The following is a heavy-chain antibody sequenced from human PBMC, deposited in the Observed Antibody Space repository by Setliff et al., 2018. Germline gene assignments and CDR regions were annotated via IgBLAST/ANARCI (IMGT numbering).Heavy chain of an antibody. Sequence: SETLSLTCSVSGGSISPYYWIWIRQSPGKGLEWIGYIFYSGSARYDPSLESRVTMSVDTSKNQISLKLTSVTAADTAVYYCARQDRFYDRSVFVEYFQHWGQGALVTVS. J-gene: IGHJ1*01. CDR3: ARQDRFYDRSVFVEYFQH. D-gene: IGHD3-22*01. CDR1: GGSISPYY. V-gene: IGHV4-59*08. CDR2: IFYSGSA.